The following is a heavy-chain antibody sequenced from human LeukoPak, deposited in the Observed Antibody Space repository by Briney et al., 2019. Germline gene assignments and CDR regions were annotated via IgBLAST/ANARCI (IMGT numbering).Heavy chain of an antibody. CDR3: ARGRRYQLKLYYYYYMDV. D-gene: IGHD2-2*01. CDR1: GGSFSGYY. CDR2: INHSGST. Sequence: PSETLSLTCAVYGGSFSGYYWSWIRQPPGKGLEWIGEINHSGSTNYNPSLKSRVTTSVDTSKNQFSLKLSSVTAADTAVYYCARGRRYQLKLYYYYYMDVWGKGTTVTVSS. J-gene: IGHJ6*03. V-gene: IGHV4-34*01.